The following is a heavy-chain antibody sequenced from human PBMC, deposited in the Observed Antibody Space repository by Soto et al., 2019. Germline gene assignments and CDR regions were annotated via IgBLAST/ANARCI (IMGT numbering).Heavy chain of an antibody. CDR2: ISAYNGNI. CDR1: GYTFTSYG. D-gene: IGHD3-3*01. Sequence: GASVKVSCKASGYTFTSYGISWVRQAPGQGLEWMGWISAYNGNINYAQKLQGRVTMTTDTSTSTAYMELRSLRSDDTAVYYCARVDRNYDFWSGYQYNNWLDPWGQGTLVTVSS. J-gene: IGHJ5*02. CDR3: ARVDRNYDFWSGYQYNNWLDP. V-gene: IGHV1-18*01.